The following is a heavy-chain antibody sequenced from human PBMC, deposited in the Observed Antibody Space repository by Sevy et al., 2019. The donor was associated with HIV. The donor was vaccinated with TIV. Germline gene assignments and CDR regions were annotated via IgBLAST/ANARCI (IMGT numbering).Heavy chain of an antibody. Sequence: GGSLRLSCTASGFTFSSYAVYWVRQAPGKGLEWVAVISYDGNNKDYADSVKGRFTISRDNSKNTLYLQMNSLRAEDTAVYYCASHYYDSTGYYFPLDYWGQGTLVTVSS. D-gene: IGHD3-22*01. J-gene: IGHJ4*02. CDR2: ISYDGNNK. CDR1: GFTFSSYA. V-gene: IGHV3-30*04. CDR3: ASHYYDSTGYYFPLDY.